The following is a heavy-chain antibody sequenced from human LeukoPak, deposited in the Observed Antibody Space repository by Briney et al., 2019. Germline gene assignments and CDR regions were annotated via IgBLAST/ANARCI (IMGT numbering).Heavy chain of an antibody. CDR3: ARGLVVARHDAFDI. CDR1: GGSFSGYY. D-gene: IGHD2-21*01. V-gene: IGHV4-34*01. Sequence: PSESLSLTCAVYGGSFSGYYWSGIRQPPGKGLEWIGEINHSGSTNYNPSRKSRVTISVDTAKNQVSLKLSSVTAADTAVYYWARGLVVARHDAFDIWGQGTMVTVSS. CDR2: INHSGST. J-gene: IGHJ3*02.